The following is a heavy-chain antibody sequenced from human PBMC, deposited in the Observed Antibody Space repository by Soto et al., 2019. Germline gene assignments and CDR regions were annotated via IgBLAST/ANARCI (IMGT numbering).Heavy chain of an antibody. CDR2: INPNSGGT. J-gene: IGHJ4*02. Sequence: ASVKVSCKASGYTFTGYYMHWVRQAPRQELEWMGWINPNSGGTNYAQKFQGWVTITADESTSTAYMELSSLRSEDTAVYYCARVNVGWVQSQSGYYFDYWGQGTLVTVSS. CDR1: GYTFTGYY. D-gene: IGHD5-18*01. V-gene: IGHV1-2*04. CDR3: ARVNVGWVQSQSGYYFDY.